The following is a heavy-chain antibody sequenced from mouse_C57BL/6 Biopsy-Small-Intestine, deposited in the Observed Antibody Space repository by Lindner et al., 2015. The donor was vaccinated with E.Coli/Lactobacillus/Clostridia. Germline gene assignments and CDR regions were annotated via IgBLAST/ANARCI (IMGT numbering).Heavy chain of an antibody. CDR1: GGIFSSYA. CDR3: AKWGPTNVDAVSYYNYAMDV. Sequence: SVKVSCKASGGIFSSYAISWVRQAPGQGLEYMGRIIPVFGSTEYTQKFQGRVTITADESTSTAYMELASLRSDDTAVYYCAKWGPTNVDAVSYYNYAMDVWGQGTTVTVSS. CDR2: IIPVFGST. J-gene: IGHJ1*01. V-gene: IGHV1-4*01. D-gene: IGHD6-5*01.